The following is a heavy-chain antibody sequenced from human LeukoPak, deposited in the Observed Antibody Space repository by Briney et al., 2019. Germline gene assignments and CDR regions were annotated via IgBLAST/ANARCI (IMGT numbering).Heavy chain of an antibody. Sequence: ASETLSLTCTVSGGSISSSSYYWGWIRQPPGEGLEWIGSIYYSGSTYYNPSLKSRVTISVDTSKNQFSLKLSSVTAADTAVYYCARAILSGYPDSWGQGTLVIVFS. CDR2: IYYSGST. CDR3: ARAILSGYPDS. D-gene: IGHD3-3*01. CDR1: GGSISSSSYY. J-gene: IGHJ4*02. V-gene: IGHV4-39*07.